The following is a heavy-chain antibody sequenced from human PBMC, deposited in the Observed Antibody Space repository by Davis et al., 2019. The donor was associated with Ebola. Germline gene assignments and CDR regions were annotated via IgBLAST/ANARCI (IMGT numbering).Heavy chain of an antibody. J-gene: IGHJ4*02. CDR1: GFTFSSYG. Sequence: GESLKISCAASGFTFSSYGMHWVRQAPGKGLEWVAVIWYDGSNKYYADSVKGRFTISRDNSKNTLYLQMNSLRAEDTAVYYCARGSMITFGGVSDYWGQGTLVTVSS. D-gene: IGHD3-16*01. CDR3: ARGSMITFGGVSDY. V-gene: IGHV3-33*01. CDR2: IWYDGSNK.